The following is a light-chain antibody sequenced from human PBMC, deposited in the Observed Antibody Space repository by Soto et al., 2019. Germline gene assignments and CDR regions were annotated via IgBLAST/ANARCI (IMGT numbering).Light chain of an antibody. CDR3: QVWDSRAHVV. Sequence: SYELTQPPSVSVAPGKTARITCGGNNIGSESVHWYQQKPGQAPVLVIYFHSNRPSGIPERFSGSNSGNTATLTISRVEAGDEADYYCQVWDSRAHVVFGGGTKLTVL. CDR1: NIGSES. CDR2: FHS. V-gene: IGLV3-21*04. J-gene: IGLJ2*01.